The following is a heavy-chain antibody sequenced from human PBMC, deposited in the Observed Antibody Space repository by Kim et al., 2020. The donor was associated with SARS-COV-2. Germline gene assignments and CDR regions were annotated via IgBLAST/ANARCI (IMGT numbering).Heavy chain of an antibody. D-gene: IGHD6-19*01. Sequence: GGSLRLSCAASGFTFSSYAMHWVRQAPGKGLEWVAVISYDGSNKYYADSVKGRLTISRDNSKNTLYLQMNSLRAEDTAVYYCARDYLQWLVKYYYYYYGMDVWGQGTTVTVSS. V-gene: IGHV3-30*04. CDR2: ISYDGSNK. J-gene: IGHJ6*02. CDR1: GFTFSSYA. CDR3: ARDYLQWLVKYYYYYYGMDV.